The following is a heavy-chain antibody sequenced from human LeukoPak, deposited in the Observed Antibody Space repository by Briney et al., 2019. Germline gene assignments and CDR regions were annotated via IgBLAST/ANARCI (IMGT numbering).Heavy chain of an antibody. J-gene: IGHJ6*02. CDR1: GFTFGTYS. CDR3: ARDRVKSGLRFLEWLPPDYTYYGMDV. CDR2: ISGSGGQT. D-gene: IGHD3-3*01. V-gene: IGHV3-23*01. Sequence: GGSLRLSCAASGFTFGTYSMSWVRQAPGKGLEWVSGISGSGGQTFYADSVKGRFTISRDNSNSFLFLHMDSLRAEDTALYYCARDRVKSGLRFLEWLPPDYTYYGMDVWGQGTTVTVSS.